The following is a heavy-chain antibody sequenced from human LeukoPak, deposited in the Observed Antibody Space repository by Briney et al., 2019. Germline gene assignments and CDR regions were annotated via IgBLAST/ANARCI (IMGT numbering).Heavy chain of an antibody. V-gene: IGHV3-7*01. CDR1: GFTFGNHW. Sequence: GGSLRLSCAASGFTFGNHWMTWVRQAPGKGLEWVATIKQDGSEKYYMDSVRGRFTISRGNAKNSLYLQMNSLRAEDTAVYYCASPEWLPDSIDIWGQGTMVTVSS. J-gene: IGHJ3*02. D-gene: IGHD3-3*01. CDR2: IKQDGSEK. CDR3: ASPEWLPDSIDI.